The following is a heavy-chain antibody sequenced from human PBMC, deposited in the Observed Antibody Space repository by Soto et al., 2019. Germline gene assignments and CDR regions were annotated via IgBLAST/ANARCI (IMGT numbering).Heavy chain of an antibody. CDR1: GGTFSSYA. Sequence: ASVKVSCKASGGTFSSYAISWVRQAPGQGLEWMGWISAYNGNTNYAQKLQGRVTMTTDTSTSTAYMELRSLRSDDTAVYYCARDRLTYYDFWSGYYDGAFDIWGQGTMVTVSS. J-gene: IGHJ3*02. CDR3: ARDRLTYYDFWSGYYDGAFDI. D-gene: IGHD3-3*01. V-gene: IGHV1-18*01. CDR2: ISAYNGNT.